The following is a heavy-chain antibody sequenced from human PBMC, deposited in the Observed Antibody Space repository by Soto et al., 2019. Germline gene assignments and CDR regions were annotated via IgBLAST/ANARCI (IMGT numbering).Heavy chain of an antibody. CDR2: ISSSSSTI. J-gene: IGHJ5*02. V-gene: IGHV3-48*01. D-gene: IGHD2-2*01. Sequence: PGGSLRLSCAASGFTFSSYSMNWVRQAPGKGLEWVSYISSSSSTIYYADSVKGRFTISRDNAKNSLYLQMNSLRAEDTALYYCAREFRGMVSRYCSGTSCNNWFDPWGQGTLVTVSS. CDR3: AREFRGMVSRYCSGTSCNNWFDP. CDR1: GFTFSSYS.